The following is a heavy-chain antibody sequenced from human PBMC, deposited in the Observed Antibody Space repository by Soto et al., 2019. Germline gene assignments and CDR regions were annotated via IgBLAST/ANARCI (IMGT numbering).Heavy chain of an antibody. CDR1: GFTFSSYG. J-gene: IGHJ5*02. Sequence: GGSLRLSCAASGFTFSSYGMHWVRQAPGKGLEWVAVIWYDGSNKYYADSVKGRFTISRDNSKNTLYLQMNSLRAEDTAVYYYARGGIAARGNGPWGQGTLVTVSS. CDR2: IWYDGSNK. V-gene: IGHV3-33*01. CDR3: ARGGIAARGNGP. D-gene: IGHD6-6*01.